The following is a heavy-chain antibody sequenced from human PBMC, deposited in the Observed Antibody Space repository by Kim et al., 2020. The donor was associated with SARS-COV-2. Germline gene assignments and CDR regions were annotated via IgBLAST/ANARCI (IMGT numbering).Heavy chain of an antibody. J-gene: IGHJ5*02. V-gene: IGHV3-48*03. Sequence: ADSVKGRFTISRDNAKNSLYLQMNSLRAEDTAVYYCASNWNYAYNWFDPWGQGTLVTVSS. D-gene: IGHD1-7*01. CDR3: ASNWNYAYNWFDP.